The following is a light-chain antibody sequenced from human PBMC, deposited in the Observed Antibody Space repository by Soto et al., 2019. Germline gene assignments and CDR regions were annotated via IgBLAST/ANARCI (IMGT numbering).Light chain of an antibody. CDR3: QQYEILPS. J-gene: IGKJ2*01. Sequence: DIQMTQSPSSLSASVGDRVTISCQASQDIAIFLNWYQQRPGKPPKLLIYDASNLETGVPSRFSASGAGTDFTFTISSLQPEDSATYYCQQYEILPSFGQGTKLEIK. CDR1: QDIAIF. V-gene: IGKV1-33*01. CDR2: DAS.